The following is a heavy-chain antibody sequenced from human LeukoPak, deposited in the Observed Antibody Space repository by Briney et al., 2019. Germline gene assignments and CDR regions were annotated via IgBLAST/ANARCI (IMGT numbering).Heavy chain of an antibody. CDR1: GYTFTGYY. CDR3: ARVAEHIVVVTAYFQH. CDR2: INPNSGGT. J-gene: IGHJ1*01. D-gene: IGHD2-21*02. Sequence: GASVKVSCKASGYTFTGYYMHWVRQAPGQGLEWMGWINPNSGGTNYAQKFQGRVTMTRDTSISTAYMELSRLRSDDTAVYYCARVAEHIVVVTAYFQHWGQGTLVTVSS. V-gene: IGHV1-2*02.